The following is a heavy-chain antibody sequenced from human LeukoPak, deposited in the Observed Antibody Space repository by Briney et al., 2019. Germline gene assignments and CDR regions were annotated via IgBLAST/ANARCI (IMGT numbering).Heavy chain of an antibody. V-gene: IGHV4-59*01. CDR2: IYNIGST. CDR3: ARDRAAGFFDY. D-gene: IGHD6-13*01. CDR1: GGSISRYY. J-gene: IGHJ4*02. Sequence: KPSETLSLTCTVSGGSISRYYWSWIRQPPGKGLEWIGYIYNIGSTNYNPSLKSRVTISVDTSKNQISLKVSSVTAADTAVYYCARDRAAGFFDYWGQGTPVTVSS.